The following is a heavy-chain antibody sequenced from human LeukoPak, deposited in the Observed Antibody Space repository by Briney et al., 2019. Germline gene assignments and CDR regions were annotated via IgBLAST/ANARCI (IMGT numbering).Heavy chain of an antibody. Sequence: SETLSLTCTVSGGSISSYYWSWIRQPPGKGLEWIGYIYTSGSTNYNPSLKSRVTISVDASKNQFSLKLSSVTAADTAVYYCAGHQKYYYYYMDVWGKGTTVTVSS. CDR2: IYTSGST. CDR3: AGHQKYYYYYMDV. V-gene: IGHV4-4*09. CDR1: GGSISSYY. J-gene: IGHJ6*03.